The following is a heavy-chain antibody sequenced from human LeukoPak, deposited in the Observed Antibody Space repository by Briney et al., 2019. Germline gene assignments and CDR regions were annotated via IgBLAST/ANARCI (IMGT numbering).Heavy chain of an antibody. CDR3: ARYNWNDEPFDY. D-gene: IGHD1-1*01. Sequence: ASVNVSCKASGYTFTGHYMHWLRQAPGQGLEWMGWINPNSGGTHYAQKFQGRVTMNRDTSISTAYMELSRLRSDDTAVYYCARYNWNDEPFDYWGQGTLVTVSS. CDR1: GYTFTGHY. J-gene: IGHJ4*02. CDR2: INPNSGGT. V-gene: IGHV1-2*02.